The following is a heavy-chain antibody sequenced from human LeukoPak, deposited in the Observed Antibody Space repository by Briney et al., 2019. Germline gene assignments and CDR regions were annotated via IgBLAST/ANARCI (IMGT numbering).Heavy chain of an antibody. D-gene: IGHD3-3*01. Sequence: SETLSLTCTVSGGSISSYYWSWIRQPAGKGLEWIGRIYTSGSTNYNPSLKSRVTMSVDTSKNQFSLKLSSVTAADTAVYYCARVQDDFWSGRNYYYHYMDVWGKGTTVTVSS. CDR1: GGSISSYY. J-gene: IGHJ6*03. CDR2: IYTSGST. V-gene: IGHV4-4*07. CDR3: ARVQDDFWSGRNYYYHYMDV.